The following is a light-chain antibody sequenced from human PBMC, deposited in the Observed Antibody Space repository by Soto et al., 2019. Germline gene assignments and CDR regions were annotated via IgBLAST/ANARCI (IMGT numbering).Light chain of an antibody. CDR1: QSVNSH. J-gene: IGKJ4*01. CDR2: DAS. V-gene: IGKV3-11*01. Sequence: IVMTQSPATLPVSPGERATLSCRTSQSVNSHLAWYQQKPGQAPRLLIYDASNRATGIPARFSGSGSGTDFTLTISSLEPEDFGVYYCQQRSNWPPVTFGGGTKVDIK. CDR3: QQRSNWPPVT.